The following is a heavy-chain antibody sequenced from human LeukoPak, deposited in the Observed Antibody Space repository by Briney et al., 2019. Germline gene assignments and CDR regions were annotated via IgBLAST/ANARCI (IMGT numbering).Heavy chain of an antibody. CDR3: ARGPSIAVAGSFDI. CDR2: SSRSGSTR. CDR1: GFTFSDYY. Sequence: GGSLRLSCAASGFTFSDYYMSWIRQAPGKGLEWVSNSSRSGSTRYYADSVKGRFTISRGNAKNSLYLQMNSLRAEDTAVYYCARGPSIAVAGSFDIWGQGTMVTVSS. D-gene: IGHD6-19*01. J-gene: IGHJ3*02. V-gene: IGHV3-11*04.